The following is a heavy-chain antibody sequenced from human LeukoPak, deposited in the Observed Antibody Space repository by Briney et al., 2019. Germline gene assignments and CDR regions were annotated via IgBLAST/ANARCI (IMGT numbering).Heavy chain of an antibody. CDR3: ARGERFLEWLSANDAFDI. J-gene: IGHJ3*02. D-gene: IGHD3-3*01. Sequence: PSETLSLTCAVYGGSFSGYYWSWIRKPPGKGLDWIGEINRSGSTNYNPSLKSRVTISVDTSKNQFSLKLSSVTAADTAMYYSARGERFLEWLSANDAFDIWGQGTMVTVSS. CDR2: INRSGST. V-gene: IGHV4-34*01. CDR1: GGSFSGYY.